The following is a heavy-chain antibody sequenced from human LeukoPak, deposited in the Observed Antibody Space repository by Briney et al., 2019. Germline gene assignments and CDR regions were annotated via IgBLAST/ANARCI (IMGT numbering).Heavy chain of an antibody. D-gene: IGHD3-3*01. Sequence: SQTLSLTCTVSGGSISSGDCYWSWIRQPPGKGLEWIGYIYYSESTYYNPSLKTRVTISVDTSKNQFSLKLSSVTAADTAVYYCARGALAYDFWSGYYGTGSFDYWGQGTLVTVSS. CDR3: ARGALAYDFWSGYYGTGSFDY. J-gene: IGHJ4*02. V-gene: IGHV4-30-4*08. CDR2: IYYSEST. CDR1: GGSISSGDCY.